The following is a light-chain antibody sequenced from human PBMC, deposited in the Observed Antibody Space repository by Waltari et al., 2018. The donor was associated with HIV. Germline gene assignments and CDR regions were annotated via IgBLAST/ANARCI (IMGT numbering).Light chain of an antibody. CDR2: RVN. CDR3: AAWDDSLRSLV. CDR1: TTNIGINY. V-gene: IGLV1-47*01. Sequence: QSVVTQPSSASGTPGQRVTISCSGSTTNIGINYDYWYQQLPGPAPKRLIYRVNQRPAGVPDRFSGSKSGTSASLAISGLQSEDEADYYCAAWDDSLRSLVFGGGTKLTVL. J-gene: IGLJ3*02.